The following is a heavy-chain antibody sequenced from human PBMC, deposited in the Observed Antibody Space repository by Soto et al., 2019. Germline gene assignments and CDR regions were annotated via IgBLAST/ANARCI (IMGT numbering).Heavy chain of an antibody. CDR1: GGSFSGYY. J-gene: IGHJ5*02. CDR2: INHSGST. CDR3: ARGRRVQARRCCGWFDP. D-gene: IGHD6-6*01. Sequence: SETLSLTCGVYGGSFSGYYWSWIRQPPGKGLEWIGEINHSGSTNYNPSLKSRVTISVDTSKNQFSLKLSSVTAADTAVYYCARGRRVQARRCCGWFDPWGQGTLVTVSS. V-gene: IGHV4-34*01.